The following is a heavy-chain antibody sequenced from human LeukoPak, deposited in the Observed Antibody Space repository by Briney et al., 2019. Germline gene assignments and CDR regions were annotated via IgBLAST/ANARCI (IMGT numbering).Heavy chain of an antibody. V-gene: IGHV7-4-1*02. D-gene: IGHD3-22*01. CDR1: GYTFTSYA. Sequence: VASVKVSCKASGYTFTSYAMNWVRQAPGQGLEWMGWINTNTGNPTYAQGFTGRFVFSLDTSVSTAYLQISSLKAEDTAVYYCARPDDSSGYYYDAFDIWGQGTMVTVSS. CDR2: INTNTGNP. J-gene: IGHJ3*02. CDR3: ARPDDSSGYYYDAFDI.